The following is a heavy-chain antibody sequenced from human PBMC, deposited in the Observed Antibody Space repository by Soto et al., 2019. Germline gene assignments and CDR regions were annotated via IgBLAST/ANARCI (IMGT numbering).Heavy chain of an antibody. D-gene: IGHD1-1*01. CDR3: AKQLEREEDHYYMDV. V-gene: IGHV3-33*06. CDR1: GFTFSSYG. J-gene: IGHJ6*03. CDR2: IWYDGSNK. Sequence: GGSLRLSCAASGFTFSSYGMHWVRQAPGKGLEWVAVIWYDGSNKYYADSVKGRFTISRDNSKNTLYLQMNSLRAEDTAVYYCAKQLEREEDHYYMDVWGKGTTVTVSS.